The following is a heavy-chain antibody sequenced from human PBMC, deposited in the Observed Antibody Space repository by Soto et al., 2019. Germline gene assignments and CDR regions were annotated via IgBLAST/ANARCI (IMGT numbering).Heavy chain of an antibody. CDR3: ARLVPRGVIPAASNREGRSDS. J-gene: IGHJ5*01. V-gene: IGHV4-39*01. Sequence: SETLSLTRTVSGHSITSSGYYWAWIRQSPGKGLEWIGSIYYSGRTYYNPSLKSRVALSVDTPMNQFSLKLSSVTAADTAVYYCARLVPRGVIPAASNREGRSDSWGQGTLVTGSS. CDR1: GHSITSSGYY. D-gene: IGHD2-2*01. CDR2: IYYSGRT.